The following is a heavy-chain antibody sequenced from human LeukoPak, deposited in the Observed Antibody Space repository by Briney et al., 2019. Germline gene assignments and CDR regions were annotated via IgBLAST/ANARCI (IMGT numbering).Heavy chain of an antibody. CDR2: IWYDGSNK. Sequence: GGSLRLSCAASGFTFSSYAMSWVRQAPGKGLEWVAVIWYDGSNKYYADSMKGRFTISRDNSKNTLYLQMNSLRAEDTAVYYRARAYSGSYYGDYWGQGTLVTVSS. J-gene: IGHJ4*02. V-gene: IGHV3-33*08. D-gene: IGHD1-26*01. CDR1: GFTFSSYA. CDR3: ARAYSGSYYGDY.